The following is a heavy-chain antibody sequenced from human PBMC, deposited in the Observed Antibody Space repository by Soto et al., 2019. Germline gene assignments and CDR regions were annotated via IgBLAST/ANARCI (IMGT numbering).Heavy chain of an antibody. CDR2: ISYDGSNK. CDR1: GFTFSSYA. CDR3: ARDPKRGDTAMVTGDY. V-gene: IGHV3-30-3*01. D-gene: IGHD5-18*01. J-gene: IGHJ4*02. Sequence: QVHLAESGGGVVQPGRSLRLSCAASGFTFSSYAMHWVRQAPGKGLEWVAVISYDGSNKYYADSVKGRFTISRDNSKNTLYLQMNSLRAEDTAAYYCARDPKRGDTAMVTGDYWSQGTLVTVSS.